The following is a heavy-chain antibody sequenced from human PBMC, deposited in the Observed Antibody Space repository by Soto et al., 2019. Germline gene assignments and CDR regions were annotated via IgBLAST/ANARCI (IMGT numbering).Heavy chain of an antibody. CDR2: VYYTGDT. J-gene: IGHJ6*02. CDR3: VRQGIDYLHGLVDV. CDR1: SGPDRSHN. D-gene: IGHD4-17*01. V-gene: IGHV4-59*08. Sequence: QVQLQQSGPRLVKPSETLSLTCTVSSGPDRSHNWGWIRQPPGRGLEWIGYVYYTGDTAYNPSLRGRVTLSADKSSNDRSLTLNSVTAADPAVYYCVRQGIDYLHGLVDVWGQGTTVSVSS.